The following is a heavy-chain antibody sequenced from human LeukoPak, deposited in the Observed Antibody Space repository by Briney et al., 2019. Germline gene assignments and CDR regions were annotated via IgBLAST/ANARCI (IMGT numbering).Heavy chain of an antibody. V-gene: IGHV3-48*02. J-gene: IGHJ4*02. Sequence: GGSLRLSCAACGFTFSSYSMNWLRQAPGKGVEWVSYISSSCTIYYADSVKGRFTISRDNAKNSLYLQMNSLRDEDTAVYYCERRGGWGQGTLVTVSS. CDR1: GFTFSSYS. CDR3: ERRGG. CDR2: ISSSCTI. D-gene: IGHD3-16*01.